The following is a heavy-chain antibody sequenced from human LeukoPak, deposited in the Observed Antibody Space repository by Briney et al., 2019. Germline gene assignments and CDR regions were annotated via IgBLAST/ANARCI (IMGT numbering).Heavy chain of an antibody. CDR3: ATTRWTSERGGFDY. CDR2: IYTSGST. CDR1: GDSISSGSYY. D-gene: IGHD1-1*01. V-gene: IGHV4-61*02. J-gene: IGHJ4*02. Sequence: SETLSLTCTVSGDSISSGSYYWSWIRQPAGKGLEWIGRIYTSGSTKYNPSLKSRVTISLDTSKNQFSLKVSSVTAADTAMYYCATTRWTSERGGFDYWGQGTLVTVSS.